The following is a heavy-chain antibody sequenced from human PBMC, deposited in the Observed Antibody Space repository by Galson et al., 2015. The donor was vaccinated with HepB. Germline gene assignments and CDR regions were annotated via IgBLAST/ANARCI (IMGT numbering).Heavy chain of an antibody. CDR3: AKGGHWDSRYFYY. J-gene: IGHJ4*02. Sequence: SLRLSCAASGFTFSTYAMNWVRQAPGKGLEWVSVISGDTAKIFHADSVKGRFTISTDNSMNTVYLQMDSLRDEDTAVYYGAKGGHWDSRYFYYWGQGSLVTVSS. CDR1: GFTFSTYA. V-gene: IGHV3-23*01. D-gene: IGHD3-22*01. CDR2: ISGDTAKI.